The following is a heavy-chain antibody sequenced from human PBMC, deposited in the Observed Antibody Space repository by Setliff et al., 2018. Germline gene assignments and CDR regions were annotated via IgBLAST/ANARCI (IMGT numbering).Heavy chain of an antibody. Sequence: SVKVLCKASGGTFSSYAISWVRQAPGQGLEWMGGIIPIFGTANYAQKFQGRVTITADESTSTAYMELSSLRSEDTAVYYCARGGVGDDAFDIWGQGTMVTVSS. CDR2: IIPIFGTA. CDR3: ARGGVGDDAFDI. V-gene: IGHV1-69*13. D-gene: IGHD3-10*01. CDR1: GGTFSSYA. J-gene: IGHJ3*02.